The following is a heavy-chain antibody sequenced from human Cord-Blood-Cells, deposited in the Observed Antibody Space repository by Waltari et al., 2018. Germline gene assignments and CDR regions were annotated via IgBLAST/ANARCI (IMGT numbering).Heavy chain of an antibody. CDR3: ARVEPGGRGAFDI. CDR2: MNPNRGNT. CDR1: GYTFTSYD. D-gene: IGHD3-16*01. Sequence: QVQLVQSGAEVKKPGASVKVSCKASGYTFTSYDINWVGQATGQGLEWLGWMNPNRGNTGYAQKFQGRVTITRNTSISTAYMELSSLRSEDTAVYYCARVEPGGRGAFDIWGQGTMVTVSS. J-gene: IGHJ3*02. V-gene: IGHV1-8*03.